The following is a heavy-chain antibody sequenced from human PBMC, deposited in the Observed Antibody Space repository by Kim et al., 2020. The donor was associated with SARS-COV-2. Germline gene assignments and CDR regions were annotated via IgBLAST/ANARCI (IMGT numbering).Heavy chain of an antibody. CDR1: GGSFSDYY. D-gene: IGHD6-13*01. J-gene: IGHJ4*02. CDR2: VHSSGRS. CDR3: ARGPDHAKAGY. Sequence: SETLSLTCAVDGGSFSDYYWSWIRQPPGKGLEWIGEVHSSGRSNHNSSLKSRVTISINTSKSQFSLNLRSVTAADTAVYYCARGPDHAKAGYWAQGTLVTVSS. V-gene: IGHV4-34*01.